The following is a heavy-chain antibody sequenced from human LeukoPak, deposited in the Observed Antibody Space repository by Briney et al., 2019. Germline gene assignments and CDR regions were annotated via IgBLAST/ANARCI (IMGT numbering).Heavy chain of an antibody. Sequence: KSSETLSLTCAVSGYSISSGYYWGWIRQPPGKGLEWIGSIYHSGSTYYSPSLKSRVTISVDTSKNQFSLKLSSVTAADTAVYYCARDLRDHYGSGSYQLDYWGQGTLVTVSS. D-gene: IGHD3-10*01. CDR3: ARDLRDHYGSGSYQLDY. J-gene: IGHJ4*02. V-gene: IGHV4-38-2*02. CDR2: IYHSGST. CDR1: GYSISSGYY.